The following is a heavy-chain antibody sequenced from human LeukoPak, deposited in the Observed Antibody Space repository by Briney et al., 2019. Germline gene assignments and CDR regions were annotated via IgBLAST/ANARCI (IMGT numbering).Heavy chain of an antibody. CDR3: AQVVADYDSSGYYDSW. J-gene: IGHJ4*02. V-gene: IGHV3-23*01. CDR1: GFTFSSYA. Sequence: GESLRLSCAASGFTFSSYAMSWVRQAPGKGLEWVSAISGSGGSTYYADSVKGRFTISRDNSKNTLYLQMNSLRAEDTAVYYCAQVVADYDSSGYYDSWWGQGTLVTVSS. CDR2: ISGSGGST. D-gene: IGHD3-22*01.